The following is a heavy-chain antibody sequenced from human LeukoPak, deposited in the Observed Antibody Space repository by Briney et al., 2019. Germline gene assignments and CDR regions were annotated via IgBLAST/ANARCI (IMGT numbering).Heavy chain of an antibody. D-gene: IGHD6-19*01. CDR3: AKGSRQWLVGNWFDP. Sequence: GGSLRLSCAASGFTFSSYAMSWVRQAPGKGLEWVSAISGSGGSTYYADSVKGRFTISRDNSKNTLYLRMNSLRAEDTAVYYCAKGSRQWLVGNWFDPWGQGTLVTVSS. CDR2: ISGSGGST. V-gene: IGHV3-23*01. CDR1: GFTFSSYA. J-gene: IGHJ5*02.